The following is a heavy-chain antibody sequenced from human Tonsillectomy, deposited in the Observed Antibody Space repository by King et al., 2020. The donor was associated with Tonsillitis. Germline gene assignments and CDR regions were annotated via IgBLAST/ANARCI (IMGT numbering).Heavy chain of an antibody. D-gene: IGHD5-18*01. Sequence: VQLQESGPGLVKPSETLSLTCTVAGASIRSYFWSWVRQPPGKGLEWIGYISYSGNTDYNPSLKSRVTISVDTSKNQFSLNVSSVTAADTAIYYCARTWAMAPFDIWGQGTLVTVSS. CDR2: ISYSGNT. V-gene: IGHV4-59*01. J-gene: IGHJ4*02. CDR1: GASIRSYF. CDR3: ARTWAMAPFDI.